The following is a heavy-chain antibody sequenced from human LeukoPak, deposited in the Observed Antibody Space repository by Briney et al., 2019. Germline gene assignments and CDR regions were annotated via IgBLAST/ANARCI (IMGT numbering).Heavy chain of an antibody. CDR3: AKDIMTTVTTSADY. V-gene: IGHV3-23*01. CDR2: ISGSGGST. J-gene: IGHJ4*02. D-gene: IGHD4-17*01. Sequence: PGGSLRLSCAASGFTFSSYAMSWVRQAPGKGLEWVSAISGSGGSTYYAHSVKGRFTISRDNSKNTLYLQMNSLRAEDTAVYYCAKDIMTTVTTSADYWGQGTLVTVSS. CDR1: GFTFSSYA.